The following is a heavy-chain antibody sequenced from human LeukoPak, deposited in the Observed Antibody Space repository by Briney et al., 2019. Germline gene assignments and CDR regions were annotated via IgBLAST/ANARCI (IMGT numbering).Heavy chain of an antibody. V-gene: IGHV4-61*02. Sequence: SQTLSLTCTVSGGSISRGTYYWSWIRQPAGKGPQWIGRISTSGSTHYNPSLESRLTIPIDTSKNQFSLKLSSVTAADTAVYYCARDLSGTGATTLAYWGLGTLVTVSS. CDR2: ISTSGST. J-gene: IGHJ4*02. D-gene: IGHD1-26*01. CDR3: ARDLSGTGATTLAY. CDR1: GGSISRGTYY.